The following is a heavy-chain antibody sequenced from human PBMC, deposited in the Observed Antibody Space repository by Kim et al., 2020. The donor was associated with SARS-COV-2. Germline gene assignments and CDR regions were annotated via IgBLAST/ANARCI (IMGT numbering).Heavy chain of an antibody. CDR1: GGSFSGYY. D-gene: IGHD3-3*01. J-gene: IGHJ6*03. CDR2: INHSGST. V-gene: IGHV4-34*01. Sequence: SETLSLTCAVYGGSFSGYYWSWIRQPPGKGLEWIGEINHSGSTNYNPSLKGRVTISVDTSKNQFSLKLSSVTAAYTAVYYCSRVVRSFVVVIISYYYYYYMDVWGQGTTVSVSS. CDR3: SRVVRSFVVVIISYYYYYYMDV.